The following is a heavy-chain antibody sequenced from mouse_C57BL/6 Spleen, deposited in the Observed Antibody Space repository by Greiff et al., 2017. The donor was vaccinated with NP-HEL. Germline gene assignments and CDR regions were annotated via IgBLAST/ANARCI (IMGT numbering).Heavy chain of an antibody. D-gene: IGHD1-1*01. J-gene: IGHJ2*01. V-gene: IGHV4-1*01. Sequence: DKFIISRDNAKNTLYLQMSKVRSEDTALYYCARYYGSSPSYFDYWGQGTTLTVSS. CDR3: ARYYGSSPSYFDY.